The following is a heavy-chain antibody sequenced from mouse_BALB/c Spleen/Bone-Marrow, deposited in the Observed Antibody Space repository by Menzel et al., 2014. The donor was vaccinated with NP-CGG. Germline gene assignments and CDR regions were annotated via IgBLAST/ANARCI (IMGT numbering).Heavy chain of an antibody. D-gene: IGHD2-10*01. J-gene: IGHJ1*01. CDR3: TLAYFGQGDWFFDV. CDR2: IYPGNSDT. CDR1: DYTFTSYR. V-gene: IGHV1-5*01. Sequence: EAQLQQSGTVLARPGASVKMSCKASDYTFTSYRMHWLKQRPGQGLEWIGAIYPGNSDTSYNQKFKGKAELTAVTSTSTAYMDLSSLTNEDSAVYYCTLAYFGQGDWFFDVWGAGTTVTVSS.